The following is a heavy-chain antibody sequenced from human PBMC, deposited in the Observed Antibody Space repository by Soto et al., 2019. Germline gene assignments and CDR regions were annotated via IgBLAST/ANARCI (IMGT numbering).Heavy chain of an antibody. V-gene: IGHV4-61*01. J-gene: IGHJ5*02. Sequence: SXTLALDCPVSGGYASSGSYYWTWIRQSPGKGLEWIGYVHYSGRTNYNPSLKSRVTVSLDTSKNQFSLKLRSVTAADTAVYYCARHRGHGSKNNCFEPWGQGVLVTVSS. D-gene: IGHD3-10*01. CDR2: VHYSGRT. CDR1: GGYASSGSYY. CDR3: ARHRGHGSKNNCFEP.